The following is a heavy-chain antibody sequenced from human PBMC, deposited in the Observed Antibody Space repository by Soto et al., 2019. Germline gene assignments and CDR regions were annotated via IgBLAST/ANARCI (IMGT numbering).Heavy chain of an antibody. V-gene: IGHV3-21*01. CDR3: ARQLRFSNAFDI. CDR1: GFTFSSYS. Sequence: PGGSLGLSCAASGFTFSSYSMNWVRQAPGKGLEWVSSISSSSSYIYYADSVKGRFTISRDNAKNSLYLQMNSLRAEDTAVYYCARQLRFSNAFDIWGQGTMVTVSS. D-gene: IGHD3-3*01. J-gene: IGHJ3*02. CDR2: ISSSSSYI.